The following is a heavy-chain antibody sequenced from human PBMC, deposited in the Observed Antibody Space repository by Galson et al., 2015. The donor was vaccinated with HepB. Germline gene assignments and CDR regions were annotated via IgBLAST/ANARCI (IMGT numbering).Heavy chain of an antibody. CDR3: ARVGGSDYEFPGYTYYDYMDV. D-gene: IGHD5-12*01. Sequence: SVKVSCKASEYTFTNYFLHRIRQAPGQGLEWLGKINPTAGNTNYAQNLQDRLSLTRDTSTSTIYMELKTLTSNDTAVYFCARVGGSDYEFPGYTYYDYMDVWGSGTTVIVSS. V-gene: IGHV1-46*01. CDR1: EYTFTNYF. CDR2: INPTAGNT. J-gene: IGHJ6*03.